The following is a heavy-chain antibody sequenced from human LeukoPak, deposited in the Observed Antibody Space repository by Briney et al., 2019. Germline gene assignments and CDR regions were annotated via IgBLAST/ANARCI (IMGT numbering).Heavy chain of an antibody. V-gene: IGHV3-30*04. D-gene: IGHD3-10*01. CDR2: ISYDGSNK. CDR1: GFTFSSYA. CDR3: AKGYYGSGSYYKRVMDV. J-gene: IGHJ6*03. Sequence: GGSLRLSCAASGFTFSSYAMHWVRQAPGKGLEWVAVISYDGSNKYYADPVKGRFTISRDNSKNTLYLQMNSLRAEDTAVYYCAKGYYGSGSYYKRVMDVWGKGTTVTISS.